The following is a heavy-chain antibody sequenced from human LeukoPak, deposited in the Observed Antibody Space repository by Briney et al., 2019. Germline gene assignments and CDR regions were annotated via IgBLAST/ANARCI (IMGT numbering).Heavy chain of an antibody. CDR2: TYYSGST. J-gene: IGHJ6*02. V-gene: IGHV4-59*08. CDR3: ARLGVPARYYYYGMDV. Sequence: SETLSLTCAVYGGSFSGYYWSWIRQPPGKGLEWIGYTYYSGSTNYNPSLKSRVTISVDTSKNQFSLKLNSVTAADTAVYYCARLGVPARYYYYGMDVWGQGTTVTVSS. D-gene: IGHD2-2*01. CDR1: GGSFSGYY.